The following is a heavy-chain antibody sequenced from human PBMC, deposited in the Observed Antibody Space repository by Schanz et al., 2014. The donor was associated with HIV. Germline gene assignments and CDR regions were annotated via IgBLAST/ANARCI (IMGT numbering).Heavy chain of an antibody. CDR3: ARETVNYYYGMDV. CDR2: INNDGSST. CDR1: GFTFRNFG. Sequence: EQLVESGGGVVQPGKSLRLSCAASGFTFRNFGMHWVRQAPGKGLEWVSRINNDGSSTSYADSVKGRFTISRDNAKNTLYLQMKSLRAEDTAVYYCARETVNYYYGMDVWGQGTTVTVSS. V-gene: IGHV3-74*01. J-gene: IGHJ6*02. D-gene: IGHD4-4*01.